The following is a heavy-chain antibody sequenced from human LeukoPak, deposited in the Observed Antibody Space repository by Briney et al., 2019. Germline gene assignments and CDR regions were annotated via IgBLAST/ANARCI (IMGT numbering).Heavy chain of an antibody. V-gene: IGHV4-34*01. CDR1: GGSFSRYY. CDR2: IDHRGDT. CDR3: ARGPTISDTGYFDF. J-gene: IGHJ4*03. Sequence: SETLSLTCAVYGGSFSRYYWSWIRQSPGKGLEWIAEIDHRGDTNYNPSVKSRVTISVDTSKHQFSLKVSSLSAADTAVYYCARGPTISDTGYFDFWGQGTLVTVSS. D-gene: IGHD2-21*02.